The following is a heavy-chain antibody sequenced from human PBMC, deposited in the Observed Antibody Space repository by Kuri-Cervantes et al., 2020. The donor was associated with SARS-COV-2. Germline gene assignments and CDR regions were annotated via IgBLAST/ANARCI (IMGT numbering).Heavy chain of an antibody. Sequence: GESLKISCEASGFTFSRYAMHWVRQAPGKGLEWVAVISYDGSNKYYADSVKGRFTISRDNSKNTLYLQMNSLRAEDTAVYYCARRAGATGYWGQGALVTVSS. V-gene: IGHV3-30-3*01. J-gene: IGHJ4*02. CDR3: ARRAGATGY. D-gene: IGHD1-26*01. CDR1: GFTFSRYA. CDR2: ISYDGSNK.